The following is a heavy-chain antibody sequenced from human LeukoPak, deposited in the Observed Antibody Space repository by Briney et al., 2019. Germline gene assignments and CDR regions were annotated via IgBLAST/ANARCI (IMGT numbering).Heavy chain of an antibody. CDR3: AKDQRDDILTGYYDYYFDY. Sequence: PGGSLRLSCAASGFTFSSYGMHWVRQAPGKGLEWVAVISYDGSNKHYADSVKGRFTISRDNSKNTLYLQMNSLRAEDTAVYYCAKDQRDDILTGYYDYYFDYWGQGTLVTVSS. D-gene: IGHD3-9*01. J-gene: IGHJ4*02. CDR2: ISYDGSNK. CDR1: GFTFSSYG. V-gene: IGHV3-30*18.